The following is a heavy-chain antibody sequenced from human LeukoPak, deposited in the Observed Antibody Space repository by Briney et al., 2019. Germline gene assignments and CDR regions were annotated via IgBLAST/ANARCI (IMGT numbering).Heavy chain of an antibody. CDR1: GITLSNYG. CDR2: ISGSGGST. V-gene: IGHV3-23*01. Sequence: GGSLRLSCAVSGITLSNYGMSWVRQAPGKGLEWVSAISGSGGSTYYADSVKGRFTISRDNSKNTLYLQMNSLRAEDTAVYYCAKDLRLGEAAAGDAFDIWGQGTMVTVSS. J-gene: IGHJ3*02. D-gene: IGHD6-13*01. CDR3: AKDLRLGEAAAGDAFDI.